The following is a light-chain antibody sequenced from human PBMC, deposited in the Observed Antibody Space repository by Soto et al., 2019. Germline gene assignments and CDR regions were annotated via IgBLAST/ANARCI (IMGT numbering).Light chain of an antibody. CDR3: SSYTSISTYV. J-gene: IGLJ1*01. V-gene: IGLV2-14*01. Sequence: ALTQPASVSGSPGQSITISCTGTSSDVGGYNYVSWYQHHPGKAPRLMIYEVSNRPSGVSDRFSGSKSGNTASLTISGLLAEDEADYYCSSYTSISTYVFGTGTKVTVL. CDR2: EVS. CDR1: SSDVGGYNY.